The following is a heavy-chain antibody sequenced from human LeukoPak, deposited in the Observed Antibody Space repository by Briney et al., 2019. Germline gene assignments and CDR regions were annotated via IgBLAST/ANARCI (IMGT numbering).Heavy chain of an antibody. D-gene: IGHD6-13*01. V-gene: IGHV1-2*02. Sequence: GASVKVSCKASGYTFTGYYMHWVRQAPGQGLEGMGWINPNSGGTNYAQKFQGRVTMTRDTSISTAYMELSRLRSDDTAVYYCARVLRGIAAAGTRWFDHWGQGTLVTVSS. CDR2: INPNSGGT. CDR1: GYTFTGYY. CDR3: ARVLRGIAAAGTRWFDH. J-gene: IGHJ5*02.